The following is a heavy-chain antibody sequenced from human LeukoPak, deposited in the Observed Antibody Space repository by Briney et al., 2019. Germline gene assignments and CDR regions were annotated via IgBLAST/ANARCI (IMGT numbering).Heavy chain of an antibody. V-gene: IGHV4-4*07. CDR2: IYTSGST. CDR3: AREGQIGYCSGGSCYRADY. D-gene: IGHD2-15*01. Sequence: PSETLSLTCTVSGGSISSYYWSWIRQPAGKGLEWIGRIYTSGSTNYNSSLKSRVTMSVDTSKNQFSLKLSSVTAADTAVYYCAREGQIGYCSGGSCYRADYWGQGTLVTVSS. J-gene: IGHJ4*02. CDR1: GGSISSYY.